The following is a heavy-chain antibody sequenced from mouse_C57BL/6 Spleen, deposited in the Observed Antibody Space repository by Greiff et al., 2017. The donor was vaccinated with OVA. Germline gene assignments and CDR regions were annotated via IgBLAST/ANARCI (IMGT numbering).Heavy chain of an antibody. D-gene: IGHD2-4*01. CDR1: GFTFSSYA. CDR3: ARDRPDYDDEGWCAY. J-gene: IGHJ3*01. Sequence: EVQLQESGGGLVKPGGSLKLSCAASGFTFSSYAMSWVRQTPEKRLEWVATISDGGSYTYYPANVKGRFTISRDNAKNNLYLQMSHLKSEDTAMYYCARDRPDYDDEGWCAYWGQGTLVTVSA. V-gene: IGHV5-4*01. CDR2: ISDGGSYT.